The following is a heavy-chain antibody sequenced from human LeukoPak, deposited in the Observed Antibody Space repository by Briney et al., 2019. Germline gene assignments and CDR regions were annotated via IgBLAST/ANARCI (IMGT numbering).Heavy chain of an antibody. CDR2: LWSDATNK. CDR1: GFSFSGYA. Sequence: GGSLRLSCAASGFSFSGYAIHWVRQAPGKGLEWVAILWSDATNKFYADSVKDRFTISRDLSKNTLYLQMNNLKPEDTALYFCAKDLGSLRFDCWGQGTLVTVSS. J-gene: IGHJ4*02. D-gene: IGHD2-15*01. CDR3: AKDLGSLRFDC. V-gene: IGHV3-30*02.